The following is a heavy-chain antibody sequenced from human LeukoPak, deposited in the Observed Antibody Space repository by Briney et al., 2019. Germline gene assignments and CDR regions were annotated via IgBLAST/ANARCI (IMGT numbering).Heavy chain of an antibody. CDR2: INGDGSST. J-gene: IGHJ3*02. CDR1: GLTFSSYW. V-gene: IGHV3-74*01. Sequence: PGGSLRLSCAASGLTFSSYWMHWVRQAPGKGLVWVSRINGDGSSTSYADSVEGRFTISRDNAKNSLYLQMNSLRAEDTAVYYCARVHEAFDAFDIWGQGTMVTVSS. CDR3: ARVHEAFDAFDI.